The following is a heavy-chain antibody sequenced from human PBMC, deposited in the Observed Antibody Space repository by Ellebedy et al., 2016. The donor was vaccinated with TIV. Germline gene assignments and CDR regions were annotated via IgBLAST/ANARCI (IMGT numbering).Heavy chain of an antibody. D-gene: IGHD3-16*01. CDR2: FSYNWGT. CDR1: GASISSGRYF. Sequence: MPSETLSLTCSVSGASISSGRYFWTWIRQPPGKGLEWIGSFSYNWGTDYNPSLKSRITISGDTSNNQFSLNMKSVTAADTAVYYCARPLHRGGRDAFYIWGQGTMVIVSS. V-gene: IGHV4-39*01. CDR3: ARPLHRGGRDAFYI. J-gene: IGHJ3*02.